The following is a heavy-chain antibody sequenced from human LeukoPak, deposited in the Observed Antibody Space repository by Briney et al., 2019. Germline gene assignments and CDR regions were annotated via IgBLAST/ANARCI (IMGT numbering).Heavy chain of an antibody. D-gene: IGHD5-12*01. J-gene: IGHJ4*02. CDR2: IYYRGST. Sequence: SETLSLTCTVSGGSITSSYWSWIRQPPGKGLEWIGYIYYRGSTNYNPSLKSRVTISVDTSKNQFSLKLSSVTAADTAVYYCARHFSGYDSLFDYWGQGTLVTVSS. V-gene: IGHV4-59*08. CDR3: ARHFSGYDSLFDY. CDR1: GGSITSSY.